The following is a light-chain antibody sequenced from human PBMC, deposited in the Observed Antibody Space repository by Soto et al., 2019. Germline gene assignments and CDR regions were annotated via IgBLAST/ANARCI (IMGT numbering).Light chain of an antibody. Sequence: DIQMTQSPSTLSASVGDRVTITCRASETISTWLAWYQQKPGKATNLLIYKASTLGSGVPSRFIGSGSGTEFTLTIRGVQADDFATYYCQQYKTYPGTFGPGTKVEIK. CDR3: QQYKTYPGT. CDR1: ETISTW. J-gene: IGKJ1*01. CDR2: KAS. V-gene: IGKV1-5*03.